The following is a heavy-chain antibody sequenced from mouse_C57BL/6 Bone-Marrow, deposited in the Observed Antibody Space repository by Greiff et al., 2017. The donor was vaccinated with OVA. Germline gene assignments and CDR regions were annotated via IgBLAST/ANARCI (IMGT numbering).Heavy chain of an antibody. Sequence: VQLKQSGPGLVKPSQTVFLTCTVTGISITTGNYRWSWIRQFPGNKLEWIGYIYYSGTITYNPSLTSRTTITRDTPKNQFFLEMNSLTAEDTATYYCARDNDRYSGGFDYWGQGTTLTVSS. J-gene: IGHJ2*01. V-gene: IGHV3-5*01. D-gene: IGHD2-12*01. CDR1: GISITTGNYR. CDR2: IYYSGTI. CDR3: ARDNDRYSGGFDY.